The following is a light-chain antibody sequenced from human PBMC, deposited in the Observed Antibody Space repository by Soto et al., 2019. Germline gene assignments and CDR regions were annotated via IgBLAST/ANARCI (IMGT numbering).Light chain of an antibody. J-gene: IGKJ2*01. Sequence: AIRMTQSPSSFSASTGDRVTITCRASQGISRYLAWYQQKPGKAPKLLIYAASTLQSGVPSRFSGSGSGTDFTLTISCLRSEDHATYYYHQYYIYPMYTFGQFTQLEI. CDR1: QGISRY. CDR3: HQYYIYPMYT. V-gene: IGKV1-8*01. CDR2: AAS.